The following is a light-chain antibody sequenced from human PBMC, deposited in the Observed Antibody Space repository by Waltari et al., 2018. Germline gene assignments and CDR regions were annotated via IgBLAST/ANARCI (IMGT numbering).Light chain of an antibody. Sequence: IVLTQSPVPLSLSPRGRATLSCRASQSVSGYLAWYRQKPGQAPRLLIYDVFKRATGIPERFSGSGSETDFTLTISSLEPEDFGVYFCQQRSDWPPAITFGQGTRLEIK. CDR2: DVF. V-gene: IGKV3-11*01. CDR1: QSVSGY. J-gene: IGKJ5*01. CDR3: QQRSDWPPAIT.